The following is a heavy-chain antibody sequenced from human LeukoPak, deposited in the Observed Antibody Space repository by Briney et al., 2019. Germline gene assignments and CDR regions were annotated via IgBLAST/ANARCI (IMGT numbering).Heavy chain of an antibody. Sequence: ASVKVSCKASGYTFSSSGISWVRQAPGQGLEWMGWISAYNGNTNYAQKLQVRVTMTTATSTSTAYMELRSLRSDDTAVYYCTRDSGWELLGGYNWFDPWGQGTLVTVSS. V-gene: IGHV1-18*01. D-gene: IGHD1-26*01. J-gene: IGHJ5*02. CDR1: GYTFSSSG. CDR2: ISAYNGNT. CDR3: TRDSGWELLGGYNWFDP.